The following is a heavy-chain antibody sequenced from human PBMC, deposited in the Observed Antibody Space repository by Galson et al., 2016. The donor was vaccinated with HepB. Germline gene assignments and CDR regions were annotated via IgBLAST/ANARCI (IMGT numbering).Heavy chain of an antibody. Sequence: LRLSCAASGFTFSSYGMHWVRQAPGKGLEWVAVISYDGSDKYYADSVKGRFTISRDNSKNTLNLQMNSLRAEDTAVYYCAKDRRYYDSSGYFWEGYYYDGMNVWGQGTTVTVSS. D-gene: IGHD3-22*01. CDR3: AKDRRYYDSSGYFWEGYYYDGMNV. V-gene: IGHV3-30*18. CDR1: GFTFSSYG. CDR2: ISYDGSDK. J-gene: IGHJ6*02.